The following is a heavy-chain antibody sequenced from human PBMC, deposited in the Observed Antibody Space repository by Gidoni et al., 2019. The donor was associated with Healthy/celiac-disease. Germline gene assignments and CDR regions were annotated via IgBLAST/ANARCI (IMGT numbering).Heavy chain of an antibody. CDR3: ARVKQEDSSGTDFDY. J-gene: IGHJ4*02. Sequence: QVQLVQSGAEVKKPGASVKVSCKASGYTFTSSYMHWVRQAPGQGLEWMGIINPSGGSTSYAQKFQGRVTMTRDTSTSTVYMELSSLRSEDTAVYYCARVKQEDSSGTDFDYWGQGTLVTVSS. CDR1: GYTFTSSY. D-gene: IGHD3-22*01. V-gene: IGHV1-46*01. CDR2: INPSGGST.